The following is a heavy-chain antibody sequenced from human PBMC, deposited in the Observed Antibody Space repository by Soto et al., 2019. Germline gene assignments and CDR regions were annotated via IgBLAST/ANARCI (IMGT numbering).Heavy chain of an antibody. V-gene: IGHV3-23*01. CDR1: AFTFTHYA. CDR2: ISISGGST. CDR3: AKDRYCSGGSCDPDYYFDY. J-gene: IGHJ4*02. Sequence: GSLRLSCAASAFTFTHYAMSWVRQAPGKGLEWDSGISISGGSTYYADCVKGRFTIFRDDSKNKLYLQMNSLRAEDTAVYYCAKDRYCSGGSCDPDYYFDYWVQGAMVTVSS. D-gene: IGHD2-15*01.